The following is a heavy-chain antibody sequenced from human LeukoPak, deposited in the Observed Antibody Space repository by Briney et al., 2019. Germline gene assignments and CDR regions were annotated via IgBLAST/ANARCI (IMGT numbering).Heavy chain of an antibody. D-gene: IGHD6-6*01. CDR1: GGSISSYY. J-gene: IGHJ4*02. CDR2: IYYSGSA. V-gene: IGHV4-59*01. CDR3: ARPTGVPSIAARPVFFGY. Sequence: SETLSLTCTVSGGSISSYYWSWIRQPPGKGLEWIGYIYYSGSANYNPSLKSRVTISVDTSKNQFSLKLSSVTAADTAVYYCARPTGVPSIAARPVFFGYWGQGTLVTVSS.